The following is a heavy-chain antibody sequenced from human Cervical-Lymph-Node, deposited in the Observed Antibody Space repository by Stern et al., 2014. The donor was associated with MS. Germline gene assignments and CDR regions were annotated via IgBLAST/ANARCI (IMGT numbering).Heavy chain of an antibody. V-gene: IGHV4-39*01. CDR3: ARGVTAVTNYVPNWCFDV. Sequence: QLQLQESGPGLVKPSETLSLTCTVSGGSITNRDYWGWIRQSPGKGLEWIGSVYYSGITYYRPYLKSRATLSIGTSTKQVIQRLNSVTATDTAVYFCARGVTAVTNYVPNWCFDVWGRGTLVTVSS. D-gene: IGHD4-11*01. CDR2: VYYSGIT. J-gene: IGHJ2*01. CDR1: GGSITNRDY.